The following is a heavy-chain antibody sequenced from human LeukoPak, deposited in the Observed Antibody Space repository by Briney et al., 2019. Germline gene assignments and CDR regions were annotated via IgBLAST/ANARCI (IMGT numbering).Heavy chain of an antibody. CDR2: IYHSGST. Sequence: SETLSLTCTVSGYSISSGYYWGWIRQPPGKGLEWIGSIYHSGSTYYNPSLKSRVSISVDTSKNQFSLKLSSVTAADTAVYYCARTSGQQWLVGYWGQGTLVTVSS. CDR1: GYSISSGYY. CDR3: ARTSGQQWLVGY. J-gene: IGHJ4*02. D-gene: IGHD6-19*01. V-gene: IGHV4-38-2*02.